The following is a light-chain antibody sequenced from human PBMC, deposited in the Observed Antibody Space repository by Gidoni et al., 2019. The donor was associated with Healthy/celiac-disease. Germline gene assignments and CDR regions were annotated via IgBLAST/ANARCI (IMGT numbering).Light chain of an antibody. CDR2: GKN. CDR3: NSRDSSGNHLSV. Sequence: SSELTQDPAVSVALGQTVRITCQGDSLRSYYASWYQQTPGQAPVLVIYGKNNRPSGIPDRFSGSSSGNTASLTITGAQAEDEADYYCNSRDSSGNHLSVFGTGTKVTVL. CDR1: SLRSYY. V-gene: IGLV3-19*01. J-gene: IGLJ1*01.